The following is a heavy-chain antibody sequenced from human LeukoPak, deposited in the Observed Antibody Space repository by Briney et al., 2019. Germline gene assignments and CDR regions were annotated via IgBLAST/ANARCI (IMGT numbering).Heavy chain of an antibody. CDR1: GYTFTSYD. V-gene: IGHV1-8*01. J-gene: IGHJ4*02. CDR2: MNPNSGNT. D-gene: IGHD4-17*01. Sequence: ASVKVSCKASGYTFTSYDINWVRQATGQGLEWMGWMNPNSGNTGYAQKFQGRVTMTRNTSISTAYMELSSLRSEDTAVYYCARLETSDDYGDYRRVGDWGQGTLVTVSS. CDR3: ARLETSDDYGDYRRVGD.